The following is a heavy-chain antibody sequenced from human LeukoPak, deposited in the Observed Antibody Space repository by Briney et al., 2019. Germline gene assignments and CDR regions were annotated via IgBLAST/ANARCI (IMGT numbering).Heavy chain of an antibody. CDR2: MNPNSGNT. J-gene: IGHJ4*02. CDR3: AKDTSIGRYCTNGVCSPFDY. Sequence: GASVKVSCKASGYTFTSYDINWVRQATGQGLEWMGWMNPNSGNTGYAQKFQGRVIITRNTSISTAYMELNSLRAEDTALYYCAKDTSIGRYCTNGVCSPFDYWGQGTLVTVSS. D-gene: IGHD2-8*01. V-gene: IGHV1-8*03. CDR1: GYTFTSYD.